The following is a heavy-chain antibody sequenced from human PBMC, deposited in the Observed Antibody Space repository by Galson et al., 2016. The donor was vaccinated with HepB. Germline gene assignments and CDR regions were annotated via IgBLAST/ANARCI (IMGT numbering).Heavy chain of an antibody. V-gene: IGHV3-23*01. CDR1: GFSFSSYT. CDR3: AKAMIHGSSYDS. CDR2: VNQSGDRT. Sequence: SLRLSCAASGFSFSSYTMGWVRQAPGKGLEWVSDVNQSGDRTYYAASVKGRFAISRDNSMNTLSLQMSSLRAEDTALYYCAKAMIHGSSYDSWGQGTLVTVSS. J-gene: IGHJ5*01. D-gene: IGHD3-10*01.